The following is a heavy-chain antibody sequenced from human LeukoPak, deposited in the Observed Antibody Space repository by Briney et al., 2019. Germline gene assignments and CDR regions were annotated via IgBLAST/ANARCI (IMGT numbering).Heavy chain of an antibody. V-gene: IGHV3-23*01. D-gene: IGHD3-22*01. CDR3: AKDTRGYYYDSSGYRPYYFDY. CDR2: ISGSGGST. J-gene: IGHJ4*02. CDR1: GFTFSSYG. Sequence: GGSLRLSCAASGFTFSSYGMSWVRQAPGKGLEWASAISGSGGSTYYADSVKGRFTISRDNSRNTLYLQMNSLRAEDTAVYYCAKDTRGYYYDSSGYRPYYFDYWGQGTLVTVSS.